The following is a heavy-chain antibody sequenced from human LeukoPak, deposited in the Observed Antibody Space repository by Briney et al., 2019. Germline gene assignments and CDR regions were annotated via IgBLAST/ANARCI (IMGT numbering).Heavy chain of an antibody. D-gene: IGHD3-22*01. V-gene: IGHV1-8*01. CDR3: ARVLIDDSSGYPTYYFDY. CDR1: GYTFTSYD. J-gene: IGHJ4*02. Sequence: ASVKVSCKASGYTFTSYDINWVRQATGQGLEWMGWMNPNSGNTGYAQKFQGRVTMTRNTSISTAYMELSSLRSEDTAVYYCARVLIDDSSGYPTYYFDYWGQGTLVTVSS. CDR2: MNPNSGNT.